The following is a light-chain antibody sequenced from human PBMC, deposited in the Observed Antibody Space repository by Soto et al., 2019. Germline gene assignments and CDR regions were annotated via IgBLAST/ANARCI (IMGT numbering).Light chain of an antibody. V-gene: IGKV3-20*01. CDR3: QPYGSSPPYT. CDR1: RSVGSSY. J-gene: IGKJ2*01. Sequence: EIVLTQSPGTLSLSPGERATLSCRGSRSVGSSYLAWYQQKPGQAPRLLIYAASSRAPGIPDRFSGSGSGTDFTLTISRLEPEDFAVYYCQPYGSSPPYTFGLGTKLEIK. CDR2: AAS.